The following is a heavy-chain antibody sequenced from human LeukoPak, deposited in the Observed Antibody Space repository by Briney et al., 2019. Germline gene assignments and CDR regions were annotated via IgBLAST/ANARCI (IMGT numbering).Heavy chain of an antibody. CDR3: ARGAARSHYYYMDV. CDR1: GFTFSSYA. D-gene: IGHD6-13*01. J-gene: IGHJ6*03. CDR2: ISYDGSNK. Sequence: GRSLRLSCAASGFTFSSYAMHWVRQAPGKGLEWVAVISYDGSNKYYADSVKGRFTISRDRPKNTLYLQMNSLRTEDTAVYYCARGAARSHYYYMDVWGKGTTVTISS. V-gene: IGHV3-30*04.